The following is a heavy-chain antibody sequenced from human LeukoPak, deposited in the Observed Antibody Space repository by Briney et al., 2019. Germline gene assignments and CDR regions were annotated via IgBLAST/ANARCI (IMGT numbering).Heavy chain of an antibody. CDR2: IGAGGTFT. CDR1: GFTFSSYA. D-gene: IGHD1-1*01. Sequence: GGSLRLSCTASGFTFSSYAMNWVRQAPGKGLEWVSGIGAGGTFTYYADSVKGRFTIFRDNSRNTLYLQMNSLRADDTAVYYCGRRNDAFDYWGQGTLVTVSS. V-gene: IGHV3-23*01. CDR3: GRRNDAFDY. J-gene: IGHJ4*02.